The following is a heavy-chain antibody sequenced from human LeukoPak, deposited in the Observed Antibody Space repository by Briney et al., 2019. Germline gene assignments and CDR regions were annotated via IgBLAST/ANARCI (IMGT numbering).Heavy chain of an antibody. J-gene: IGHJ4*02. D-gene: IGHD2-8*01. V-gene: IGHV4-38-2*01. CDR3: ARNNTLMMYPRGGEDKGFDY. CDR1: GYSISSGYY. CDR2: IYYSGST. Sequence: SETLSLTCVVSGYSISSGYYWGWIRQPPGKGLEWIASIYYSGSTHYNPSLKSRVTISVDTSKNEFSLKLSSVTAADTAVYYCARNNTLMMYPRGGEDKGFDYWGQGTLVTVSS.